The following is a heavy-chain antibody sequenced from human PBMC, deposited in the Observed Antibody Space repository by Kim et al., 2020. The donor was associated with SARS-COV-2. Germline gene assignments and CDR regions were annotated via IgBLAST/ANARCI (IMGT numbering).Heavy chain of an antibody. CDR3: AALDSAKAPGGI. J-gene: IGHJ4*02. V-gene: IGHV3-7*01. D-gene: IGHD3-16*01. Sequence: YVDSVKGRFTMSRETARNSLSLQMNSLRTEDTAIYYCAALDSAKAPGGIWGQGTQVTVSS.